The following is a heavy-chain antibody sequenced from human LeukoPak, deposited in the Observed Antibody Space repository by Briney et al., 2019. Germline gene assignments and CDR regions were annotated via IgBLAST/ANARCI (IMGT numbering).Heavy chain of an antibody. D-gene: IGHD2-15*01. V-gene: IGHV3-23*01. CDR2: ISGNGGRT. Sequence: GGSLRLSCAASGFTFSSYTIHWVRQAPGKGLEWVSAISGNGGRTYYADSVKGRFTISRDNSKNTLYLQMNSLRAEDTAVYYCAIILGYCSGGSCYPSVRRGRIQGMDVWGQGTTVTVSS. CDR3: AIILGYCSGGSCYPSVRRGRIQGMDV. J-gene: IGHJ6*02. CDR1: GFTFSSYT.